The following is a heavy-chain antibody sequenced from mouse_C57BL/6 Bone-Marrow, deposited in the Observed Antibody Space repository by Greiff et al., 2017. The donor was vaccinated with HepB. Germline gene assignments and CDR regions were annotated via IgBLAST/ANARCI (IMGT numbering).Heavy chain of an antibody. CDR3: ARLSYGSSYDYAMDY. CDR1: GFTFSSYA. Sequence: EVKLVESGEGLVKPGGSLKLSCAASGFTFSSYAMSWVRQTPEKRLEWVATISGGGGNTYYPDSVKGRFTISRDNAKNTLYLQMSSLRSEDTALYYCARLSYGSSYDYAMDYWGQGTSVTVSS. D-gene: IGHD1-1*01. CDR2: ISGGGGNT. V-gene: IGHV5-9*01. J-gene: IGHJ4*01.